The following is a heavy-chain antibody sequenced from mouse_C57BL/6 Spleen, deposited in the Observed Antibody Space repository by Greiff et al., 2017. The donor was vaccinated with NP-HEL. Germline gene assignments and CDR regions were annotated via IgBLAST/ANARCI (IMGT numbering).Heavy chain of an antibody. CDR1: GFSLTSYA. V-gene: IGHV2-9-1*01. CDR2: IWTGGGT. CDR3: ARMDYYGSSWYFEV. D-gene: IGHD1-1*01. Sequence: VMLVESGPGLVAPSQSLSITCTVSGFSLTSYAISWVRQPPGKGLEWLGVIWTGGGTNYNSALKTRLSISKDNSKSQVFLKMNSLQTDDTARYYCARMDYYGSSWYFEVWGTGTTVTVAS. J-gene: IGHJ1*03.